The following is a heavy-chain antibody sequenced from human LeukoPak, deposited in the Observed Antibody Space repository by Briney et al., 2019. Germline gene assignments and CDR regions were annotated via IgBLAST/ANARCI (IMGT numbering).Heavy chain of an antibody. D-gene: IGHD3-10*01. J-gene: IGHJ4*02. CDR3: ATSGRFGEYFDF. V-gene: IGHV1-2*02. CDR1: GYTFTGYY. CDR2: INPNSGGT. Sequence: ASVTVSCKASGYTFTGYYMHWVRQAPGQGLEWMGWINPNSGGTSYGQKFQGRVTMTRDTSISTGYMELSRLRSDDTAVYYCATSGRFGEYFDFWGQGTLVTVSS.